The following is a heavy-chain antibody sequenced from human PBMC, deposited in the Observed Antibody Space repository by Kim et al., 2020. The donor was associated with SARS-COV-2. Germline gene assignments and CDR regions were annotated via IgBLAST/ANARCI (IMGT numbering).Heavy chain of an antibody. CDR1: GFSFGTNW. D-gene: IGHD2-21*02. V-gene: IGHV3-7*01. Sequence: GGSLRLSCVTSGFSFGTNWMSWVRQAPGKGLEWVAKIKEDGTEKYYGYSVEGRFTISRDNAKNSLYLQMNSLSAEDTAVYYCARDRKYCLDYWGQGTLVNVSS. CDR2: IKEDGTEK. CDR3: ARDRKYCLDY. J-gene: IGHJ4*02.